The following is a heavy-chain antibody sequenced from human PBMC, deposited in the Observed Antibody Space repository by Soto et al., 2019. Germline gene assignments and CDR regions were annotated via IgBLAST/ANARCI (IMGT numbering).Heavy chain of an antibody. V-gene: IGHV3-11*01. Sequence: PGGSLRLSCAASGFTFSDYYMSWIRQAPGKGLEWVSYISSSGSTIYYADSVKGRFTISRDNAKNSLYLQMNSLRAEDTAVYYCARDRTSLSSNQNWFDPWGQGTLVTVSS. J-gene: IGHJ5*02. D-gene: IGHD6-13*01. CDR1: GFTFSDYY. CDR3: ARDRTSLSSNQNWFDP. CDR2: ISSSGSTI.